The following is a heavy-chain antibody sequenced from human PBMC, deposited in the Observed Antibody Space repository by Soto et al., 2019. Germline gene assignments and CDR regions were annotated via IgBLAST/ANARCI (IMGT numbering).Heavy chain of an antibody. CDR3: ARDPRAYCTNGVCYTDDAFDI. CDR1: GFTFSSYS. J-gene: IGHJ3*02. Sequence: GGSLRLSCAASGFTFSSYSMNWVRQAPGKGLEWVSYISSSSSTIYYADSVKGRFTISTDNAKNSLYLQMNSLRDEDTAVYYCARDPRAYCTNGVCYTDDAFDIWGQGTMVTVSS. D-gene: IGHD2-8*01. V-gene: IGHV3-48*02. CDR2: ISSSSSTI.